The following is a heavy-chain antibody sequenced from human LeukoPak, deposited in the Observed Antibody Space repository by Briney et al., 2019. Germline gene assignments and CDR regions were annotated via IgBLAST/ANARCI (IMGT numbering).Heavy chain of an antibody. Sequence: GGSLRLSCAASGFTFDDYGMSWVRQAPGKGLEWVSGINWNGGSTGYADSVKGRFTISRDNAKNSLYLQMNSLRAEDMALYYCARAAGYSNYASPFDYWGQGTLVTVSS. CDR2: INWNGGST. D-gene: IGHD4-11*01. J-gene: IGHJ4*02. CDR1: GFTFDDYG. V-gene: IGHV3-20*04. CDR3: ARAAGYSNYASPFDY.